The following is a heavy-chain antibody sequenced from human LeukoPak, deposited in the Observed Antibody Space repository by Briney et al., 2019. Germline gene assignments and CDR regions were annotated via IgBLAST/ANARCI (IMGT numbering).Heavy chain of an antibody. D-gene: IGHD3-3*01. J-gene: IGHJ5*02. Sequence: PSETLSLTCTVSGGSISSYYWSWIRQPPGKGLEWSGYIYYSGSTNYNTSLKSRVTISVDTSKNQFSLKLRSVTAADTAVYYCAIVLLSNYDFWSGYSNWFDPWGQGTLVTVSS. V-gene: IGHV4-59*01. CDR2: IYYSGST. CDR3: AIVLLSNYDFWSGYSNWFDP. CDR1: GGSISSYY.